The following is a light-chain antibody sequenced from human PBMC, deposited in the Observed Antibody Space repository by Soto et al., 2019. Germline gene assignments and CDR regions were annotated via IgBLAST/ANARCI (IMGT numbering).Light chain of an antibody. V-gene: IGKV3-15*01. CDR1: QNLGSGY. CDR3: QKFNKWPWT. J-gene: IGKJ1*01. Sequence: EIVLTQSPGTLSLSPGDRATLSCRASQNLGSGYLAWYQQKPGQAPRLLIYGASTRATGVPPRFSGSGSGTEFTLTISSLQSEDFAVYYCQKFNKWPWTFGQGTRWIS. CDR2: GAS.